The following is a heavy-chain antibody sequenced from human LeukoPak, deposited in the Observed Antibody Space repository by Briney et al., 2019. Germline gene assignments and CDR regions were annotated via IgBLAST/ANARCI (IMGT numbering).Heavy chain of an antibody. J-gene: IGHJ2*01. CDR3: AKGYIIAGRQWYLDL. Sequence: PGGSLRLSCLGSGFNFRCFWMSWVRQAPGKGLEWVANINHDGRETYYADSVKGRFIISRDNAKDSLYLQMNSLRAEDAAVYYCAKGYIIAGRQWYLDLWGRGTLVGVSS. D-gene: IGHD6-13*01. CDR2: INHDGRET. CDR1: GFNFRCFW. V-gene: IGHV3-7*01.